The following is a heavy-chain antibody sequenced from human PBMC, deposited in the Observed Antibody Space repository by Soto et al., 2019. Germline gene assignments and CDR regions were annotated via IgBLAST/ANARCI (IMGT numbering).Heavy chain of an antibody. CDR2: ISSSSSYI. CDR3: ARRMNGPTVTTFPTDY. CDR1: GFTFSSYS. Sequence: GGSLRLSCAASGFTFSSYSMNWVRQAPGKGLEWVSSISSSSSYIYYADSVKGRFTISRDNAKNSLYLQMNSLRAEDTAVYYCARRMNGPTVTTFPTDYWGQGTLVTVSS. D-gene: IGHD4-17*01. J-gene: IGHJ4*02. V-gene: IGHV3-21*01.